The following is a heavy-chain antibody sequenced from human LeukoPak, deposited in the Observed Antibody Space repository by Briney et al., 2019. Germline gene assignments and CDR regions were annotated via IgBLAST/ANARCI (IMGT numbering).Heavy chain of an antibody. D-gene: IGHD3-22*01. V-gene: IGHV1-46*01. CDR1: GYTFTDYY. Sequence: ASVKVSCKASGYTFTDYYMHWVRPAPGQGLEWMGWINPSGGSTSYAQKFQGRVTMTRDMSTSTVYMELSSLRSEDTAVYYCARGGRGYYYDSSGYYPAPLDYWGQGTLVTVSS. CDR3: ARGGRGYYYDSSGYYPAPLDY. CDR2: INPSGGST. J-gene: IGHJ4*02.